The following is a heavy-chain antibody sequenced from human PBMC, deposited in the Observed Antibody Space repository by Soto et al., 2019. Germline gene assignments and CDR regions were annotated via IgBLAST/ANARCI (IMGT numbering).Heavy chain of an antibody. CDR1: GFTFRNYD. CDR3: ARTDRDFYCLDV. CDR2: ISAAGDP. V-gene: IGHV3-13*05. Sequence: EVQLVESGGGLVQPGGSLRLSCEASGFTFRNYDMHWVRQGTGKGLEWVSGISAAGDPDYADSVEGRFTISRENAQNSFFLQMNSLRVGDTAVYYCARTDRDFYCLDVWGQGTTGIVSS. J-gene: IGHJ6*02.